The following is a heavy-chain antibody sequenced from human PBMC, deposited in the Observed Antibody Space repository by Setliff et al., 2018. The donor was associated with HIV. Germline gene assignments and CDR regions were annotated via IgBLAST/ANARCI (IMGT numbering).Heavy chain of an antibody. V-gene: IGHV4-34*01. D-gene: IGHD3-10*02. CDR2: INHDRTT. CDR3: ARARITMTGGRLEPYAFDR. Sequence: ASETLSLTCAVYGGSFSGYYWSWIRQPPGKGLEWIGEINHDRTTNYNPSLKSRVTMSVDTSKNQLSLKLRSVTAADTAVYYCARARITMTGGRLEPYAFDRWGQGTKVTVSS. CDR1: GGSFSGYY. J-gene: IGHJ3*01.